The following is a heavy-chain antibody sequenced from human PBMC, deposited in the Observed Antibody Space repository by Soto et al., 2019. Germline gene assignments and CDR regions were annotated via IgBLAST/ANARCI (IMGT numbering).Heavy chain of an antibody. D-gene: IGHD1-26*01. CDR3: ARRVTSGNYEEFDY. V-gene: IGHV4-39*01. CDR1: GGSISSSSYY. Sequence: QLQLQESGQGLVKPSETLSLTCTVSGGSISSSSYYWGWIRQPPGKGLEWIGTIYYSGNIYYNLSLKSRVTISVDTSKNQFSLKLTSVTAADTAVYYCARRVTSGNYEEFDYWGQGTLVTVSS. CDR2: IYYSGNI. J-gene: IGHJ4*02.